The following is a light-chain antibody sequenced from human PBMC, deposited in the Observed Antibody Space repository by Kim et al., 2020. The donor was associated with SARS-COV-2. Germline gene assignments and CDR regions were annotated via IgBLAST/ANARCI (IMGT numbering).Light chain of an antibody. CDR1: HIIGGW. Sequence: ASVGDSVTISCRAIHIIGGWLDWYQQKPGKAPKLLLYDASSVESGVPSRFSRSGSGTEFPLTISSLQPDDSATYYCQHHSTYPFTFGQGTRLEIK. CDR3: QHHSTYPFT. V-gene: IGKV1-5*01. CDR2: DAS. J-gene: IGKJ5*01.